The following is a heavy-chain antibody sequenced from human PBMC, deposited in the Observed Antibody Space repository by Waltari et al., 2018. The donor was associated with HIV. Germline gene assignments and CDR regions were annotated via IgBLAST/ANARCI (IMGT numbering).Heavy chain of an antibody. CDR1: GGSFSLYY. V-gene: IGHV4-34*02. CDR2: INNSGSI. CDR3: ATRGDYGDLPKYFDL. J-gene: IGHJ2*01. D-gene: IGHD4-17*01. Sequence: QVELQQVGAGLLKPSETLSLSCAVSGGSFSLYYWRWIRQPPGKGLEWMGEINNSGSINFKPSLKSRLNISLDASKKQSSLHLTSVTAADTALYYCATRGDYGDLPKYFDLWGRGTLVTVSS.